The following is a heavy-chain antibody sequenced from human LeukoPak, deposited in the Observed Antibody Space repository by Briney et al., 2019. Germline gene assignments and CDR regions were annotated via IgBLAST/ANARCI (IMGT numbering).Heavy chain of an antibody. D-gene: IGHD3-9*01. CDR2: IRWNSGSI. Sequence: QPSETLSLTCTVSGGSISSYYWSWIRQPPGKGLEWVSGIRWNSGSIGYADAVKGRFTISRDNAKTSLYLQMNSLRAEDTALYYCAKGTGSDWLFGNFDYWGQGTLVTVSS. J-gene: IGHJ4*02. V-gene: IGHV3-9*01. CDR1: GGSISSYY. CDR3: AKGTGSDWLFGNFDY.